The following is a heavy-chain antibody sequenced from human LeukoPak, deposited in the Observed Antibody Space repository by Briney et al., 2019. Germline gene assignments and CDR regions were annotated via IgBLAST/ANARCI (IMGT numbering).Heavy chain of an antibody. CDR3: XKXTRXTVTTGNWFDP. J-gene: IGHJ5*02. D-gene: IGHD4-17*01. CDR1: GFTFSSYG. CDR2: IRYDGGNK. Sequence: GGSLRLSCAASGFTFSSYGMHWVRQAPGKGLEWVAFIRYDGGNKYYADSVKGRFTISRDNSKNMLYLQMNSLRAEDTAMYYCXKXTRXTVTTGNWFDPWGQGTLVTVSX. V-gene: IGHV3-30*02.